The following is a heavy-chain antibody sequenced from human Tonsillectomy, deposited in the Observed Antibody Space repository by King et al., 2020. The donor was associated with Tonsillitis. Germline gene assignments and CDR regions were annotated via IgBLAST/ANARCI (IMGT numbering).Heavy chain of an antibody. J-gene: IGHJ4*02. V-gene: IGHV3-21*01. CDR2: ISTSSSYI. D-gene: IGHD4-17*01. CDR3: AKTVGDDDGDYGSDF. Sequence: VQLVESGGGLVKPGGSLRLSCAASGFTFSSYTMNWVRLAPGKGLEWVSSISTSSSYIFYADSLKGRFTISRDNAKNSLYLQMNSLRAEDTAVYYCAKTVGDDDGDYGSDFWGQGTLVTVSS. CDR1: GFTFSSYT.